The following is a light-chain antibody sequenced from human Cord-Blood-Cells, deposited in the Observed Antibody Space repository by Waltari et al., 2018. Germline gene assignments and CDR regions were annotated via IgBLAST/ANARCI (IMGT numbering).Light chain of an antibody. V-gene: IGKV3-20*01. CDR2: GAS. CDR1: QSVSSSY. Sequence: EIVLTQSPGTRSLSPGERATLSCRASQSVSSSYLAWYQQKPGQAPRLLIYGASSRAPGLPDRFSWSGSGTDFTLTISRLEPEDFAVYYCQQYGSSPWTFGQGTKVEIK. CDR3: QQYGSSPWT. J-gene: IGKJ1*01.